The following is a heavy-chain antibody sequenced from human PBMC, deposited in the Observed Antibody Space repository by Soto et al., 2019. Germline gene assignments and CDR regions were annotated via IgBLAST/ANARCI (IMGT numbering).Heavy chain of an antibody. D-gene: IGHD6-19*01. CDR1: GGSFSGYY. CDR2: INHSGST. Sequence: QVQLQQWGAGLLKPSETLSLTCAVYGGSFSGYYWSWIRQPPGKGLEWIGEINHSGSTNYNPSLKSRVTISVDTSKNQFSLKLSSVTAADTAVYYCARVLPPQWLLVRDAFDIWGQGTMVTVSS. J-gene: IGHJ3*02. V-gene: IGHV4-34*01. CDR3: ARVLPPQWLLVRDAFDI.